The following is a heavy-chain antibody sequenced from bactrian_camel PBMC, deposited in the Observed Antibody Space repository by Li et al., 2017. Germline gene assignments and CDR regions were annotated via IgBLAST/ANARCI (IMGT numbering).Heavy chain of an antibody. CDR3: AAVPKVLLGPLSRRAYDCYTTSWPDD. CDR2: IVDADGIM. J-gene: IGHJ4*01. V-gene: IGHV3S44*01. Sequence: DVQLVESGGGSVKSGGSLRLSCEAPGFTFSTYCLGWFRQAPGKEREGVAIVDADGIMTYGDSVKGRFTIAQDKAANTLYLQMNNLAPEDSATYYCAAVPKVLLGPLSRRAYDCYTTSWPDDLGQGTQVTVS. D-gene: IGHD3*01. CDR1: GFTFSTYC.